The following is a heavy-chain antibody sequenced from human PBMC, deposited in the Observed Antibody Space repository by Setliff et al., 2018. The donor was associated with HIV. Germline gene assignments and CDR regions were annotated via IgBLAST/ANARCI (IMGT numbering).Heavy chain of an antibody. V-gene: IGHV4-31*03. D-gene: IGHD3-3*01. CDR1: GGSTTSGGYY. J-gene: IGHJ4*02. CDR3: AGFSYNFWVYRFDH. Sequence: PSETLSLTCSVSGGSTTSGGYYWSWIRQHPGKGLEYIGYIYYRGSTYYNPSLKSRVTMSIDTSTQQFFLNVTSVTAAATAVYYCAGFSYNFWVYRFDHWGQGALVTVSS. CDR2: IYYRGST.